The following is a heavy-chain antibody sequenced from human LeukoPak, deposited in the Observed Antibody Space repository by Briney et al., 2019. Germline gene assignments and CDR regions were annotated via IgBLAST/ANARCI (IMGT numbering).Heavy chain of an antibody. J-gene: IGHJ4*02. V-gene: IGHV3-48*03. CDR1: GFTFSDSA. Sequence: PGGSLRLSCAASGFTFSDSAMTWVRQAPGKGLEWVSYISISGTTIYYADSVKGRFTISRDNAKNSLYLQMNSLRAEDTAVYYCARASSSWDGGDYWGQGTLVTVSS. D-gene: IGHD6-13*01. CDR3: ARASSSWDGGDY. CDR2: ISISGTTI.